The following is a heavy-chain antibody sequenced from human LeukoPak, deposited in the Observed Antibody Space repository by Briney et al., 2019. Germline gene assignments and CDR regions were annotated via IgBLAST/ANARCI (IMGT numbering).Heavy chain of an antibody. V-gene: IGHV3-33*01. CDR3: ASHTGAGVAFRPFHI. CDR1: GFSFSNHG. J-gene: IGHJ3*02. CDR2: IWYDGSNK. D-gene: IGHD2-8*01. Sequence: PGGSLRLSCAASGFSFSNHGIHWVRQAPGKGLEWVSLIWYDGSNKYYADSVKGRFTISRDDSKNTVYLQMNSLRAEDTSVYYCASHTGAGVAFRPFHIWGQGTMVTVSS.